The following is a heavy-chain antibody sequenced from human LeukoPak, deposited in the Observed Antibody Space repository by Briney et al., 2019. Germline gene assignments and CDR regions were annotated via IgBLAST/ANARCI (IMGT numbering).Heavy chain of an antibody. CDR1: GFTFSSYG. J-gene: IGHJ4*02. Sequence: GPLRLSCAASGFTFSSYGMHWVRQAPGKGLEWVAVISYDGSNKYYADSVKGRFTISRDNSKNTLYLQMNSLRAEDTAVYYCAKDRYVAGKSPPDYWGQGTLVTVSS. D-gene: IGHD6-19*01. V-gene: IGHV3-30*18. CDR3: AKDRYVAGKSPPDY. CDR2: ISYDGSNK.